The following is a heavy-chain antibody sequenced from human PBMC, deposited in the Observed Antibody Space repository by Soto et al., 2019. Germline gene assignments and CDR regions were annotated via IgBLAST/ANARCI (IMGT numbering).Heavy chain of an antibody. CDR2: ISGSGGST. D-gene: IGHD6-19*01. J-gene: IGHJ4*02. CDR1: GFTFSSYA. V-gene: IGHV3-23*01. Sequence: PGGSLRLSCAASGFTFSSYAMSWVRQAPGKGLEWVSAISGSGGSTYYADSVKGRFTISRDNSKNTLYLQMNSLRAEDTAVYYCAKEGPSIAVAGTGGYFEYWGQGTLVTVSS. CDR3: AKEGPSIAVAGTGGYFEY.